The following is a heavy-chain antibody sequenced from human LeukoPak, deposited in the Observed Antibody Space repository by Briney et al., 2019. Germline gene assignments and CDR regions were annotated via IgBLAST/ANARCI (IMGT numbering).Heavy chain of an antibody. CDR3: AKDGSRFPDRIVGATPSNYFDY. J-gene: IGHJ4*02. V-gene: IGHV1-2*02. D-gene: IGHD1-26*01. CDR2: INPNSGGT. Sequence: ALVKVSCKASGYTFTGYYMHWVRQAPGQGLEWMGWINPNSGGTNYAQKFQGRVTITRNTSISAAYMELSSLRAEDTAVYYCAKDGSRFPDRIVGATPSNYFDYWGQGTLVTVSS. CDR1: GYTFTGYY.